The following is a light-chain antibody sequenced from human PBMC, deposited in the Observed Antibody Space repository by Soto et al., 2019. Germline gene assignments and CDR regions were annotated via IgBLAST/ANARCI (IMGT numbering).Light chain of an antibody. CDR3: HQYDYWPFT. Sequence: EIVMTQSPAALAVSPGERVTLSCMAGQSVSSDLAWYQQKPGQAPSLLIYGASTRATGIPVRFSGSGSGTEFTLTVSSLQSEDFALYFCHQYDYWPFTFGGGTRLEIK. J-gene: IGKJ5*01. CDR2: GAS. CDR1: QSVSSD. V-gene: IGKV3-15*01.